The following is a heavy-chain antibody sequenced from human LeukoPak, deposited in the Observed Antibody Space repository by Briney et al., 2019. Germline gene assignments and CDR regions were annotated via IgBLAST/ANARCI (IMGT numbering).Heavy chain of an antibody. D-gene: IGHD1-1*01. J-gene: IGHJ4*02. V-gene: IGHV6-1*01. CDR3: ARRRTTGDFDY. Sequence: SQTLSLTCAISGDSVSSNSATWNWIRQSPSSGLEWLGRTYYRSKWSTNYAVSVRSRITINPDTSRNQFSLQLNSVTPEDTAMYYCARRRTTGDFDYWGQGTQVTISS. CDR1: GDSVSSNSAT. CDR2: TYYRSKWST.